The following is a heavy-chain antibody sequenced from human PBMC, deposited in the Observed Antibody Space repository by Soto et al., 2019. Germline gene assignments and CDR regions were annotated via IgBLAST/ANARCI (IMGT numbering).Heavy chain of an antibody. D-gene: IGHD1-1*01. Sequence: QVQLQESGPGLVKPSQTLSLTCTVSGGSISSGGTGSYWTWIRQLPGKGLEGIGYIYYTGNTYYIPSLKSRPTISIDTSENQFSLKLTSVTAADTAVYFCASGHDAYKVRYWGQGTLVTVSS. CDR2: IYYTGNT. J-gene: IGHJ4*02. V-gene: IGHV4-31*03. CDR1: GGSISSGGTGSY. CDR3: ASGHDAYKVRY.